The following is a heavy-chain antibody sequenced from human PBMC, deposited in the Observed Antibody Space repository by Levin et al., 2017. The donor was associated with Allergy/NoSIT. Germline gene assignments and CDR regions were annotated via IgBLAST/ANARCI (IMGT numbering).Heavy chain of an antibody. CDR2: IIPIFGTA. CDR3: ANARAGYSGYDFTLRYFDY. Sequence: SVKVSCKASGGTFSSYAISWVRQAPGQGLEWMGGIIPIFGTANYAQKFQGRVTITADESTSTAYMELSSLRSEDTAVYYCANARAGYSGYDFTLRYFDYWGQGTLVTVSS. V-gene: IGHV1-69*13. J-gene: IGHJ4*02. D-gene: IGHD5-12*01. CDR1: GGTFSSYA.